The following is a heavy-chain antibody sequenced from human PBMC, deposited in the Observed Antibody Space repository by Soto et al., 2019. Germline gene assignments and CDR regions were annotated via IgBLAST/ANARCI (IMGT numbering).Heavy chain of an antibody. Sequence: LSLTCTVSGGSISSSSYYWGWIRQPPGKGLVWIGSIYYSGTTYYNPPLKSRVTISVDTSKNQFSLKLSSVTAADTAVYYCARHRGYYDILTGYYTELNFDFWGQGTLVTVSS. V-gene: IGHV4-39*01. CDR1: GGSISSSSYY. J-gene: IGHJ4*02. D-gene: IGHD3-9*01. CDR2: IYYSGTT. CDR3: ARHRGYYDILTGYYTELNFDF.